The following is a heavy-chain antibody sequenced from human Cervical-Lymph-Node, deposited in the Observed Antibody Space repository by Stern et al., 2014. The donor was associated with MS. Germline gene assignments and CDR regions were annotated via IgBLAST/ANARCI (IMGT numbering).Heavy chain of an antibody. D-gene: IGHD6-13*01. J-gene: IGHJ5*02. V-gene: IGHV1-69*01. CDR3: ALSSETSDRWYSLGYDL. CDR2: LFPVFGTP. CDR1: GGPFSKFP. Sequence: VQLVESGAEVTKPGSSVKVYCKASGGPFSKFPSSWVRQAPGPGLEWMGGLFPVFGTPTYAQEFRGRVTITADVSTSTVYMELSSLRSDDTAVYYCALSSETSDRWYSLGYDLWGQGTLVTVSS.